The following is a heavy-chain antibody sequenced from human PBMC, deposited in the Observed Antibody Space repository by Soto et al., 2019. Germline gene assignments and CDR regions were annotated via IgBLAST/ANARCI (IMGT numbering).Heavy chain of an antibody. Sequence: GSLRLSCVASGFTFITSFMGWVRQAPGRGLEWVANINQDGGGTYYVDSVEGRFTISRDNAKDSLYLQMDSLRGEDTALYYCARYFRGSGRYFFDYWGQGTLVTVSS. J-gene: IGHJ4*02. CDR3: ARYFRGSGRYFFDY. V-gene: IGHV3-7*03. D-gene: IGHD6-19*01. CDR1: GFTFITSF. CDR2: INQDGGGT.